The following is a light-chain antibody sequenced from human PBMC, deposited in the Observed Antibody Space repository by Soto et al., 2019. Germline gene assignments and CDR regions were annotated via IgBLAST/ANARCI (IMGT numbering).Light chain of an antibody. CDR1: SSDVGSYNL. CDR2: EGS. V-gene: IGLV2-23*01. J-gene: IGLJ3*02. Sequence: QSVLTQPASVSGSPGQSITISCTGTSSDVGSYNLVSGYQQHPGNAPKLMIYEGSKRPSGVSNRFFGSKSGNTASLTISGLQAEDEADYYCCSFARGSTLVFGGGTKLTVL. CDR3: CSFARGSTLV.